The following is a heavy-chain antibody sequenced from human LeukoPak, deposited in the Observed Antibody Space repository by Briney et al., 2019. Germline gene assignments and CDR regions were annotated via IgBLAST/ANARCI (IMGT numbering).Heavy chain of an antibody. D-gene: IGHD4-17*01. V-gene: IGHV3-43*02. CDR3: AKDIGDYLTTDV. J-gene: IGHJ6*04. CDR2: ISGDGGST. Sequence: GGSPRLSCAASGFTFDDYAMHWVRQAPGKGLEWVSLISGDGGSTYYADSVKGRFTISRDNSKNSLYLQMNSLRTEDTALYYCAKDIGDYLTTDVWGKGTTVTVSS. CDR1: GFTFDDYA.